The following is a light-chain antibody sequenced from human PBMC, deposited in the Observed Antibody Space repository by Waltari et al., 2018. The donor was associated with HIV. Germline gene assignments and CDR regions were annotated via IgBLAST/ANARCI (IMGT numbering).Light chain of an antibody. CDR2: DAS. CDR3: QQYDNLPIT. V-gene: IGKV1-33*01. J-gene: IGKJ4*01. CDR1: QDISNY. Sequence: DIQMPQSPSSLSASVGDSVTITCQASQDISNYLNWYQQKPGKAPKLLIYDASNLETGVPSRFSGSGSGTDFTFTISSLQPEDIATYYCQQYDNLPITFGGGTKVEIK.